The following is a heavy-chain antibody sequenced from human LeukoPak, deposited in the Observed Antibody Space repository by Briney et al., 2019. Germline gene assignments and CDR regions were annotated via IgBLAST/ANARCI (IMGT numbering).Heavy chain of an antibody. Sequence: SVKVSCKASGYTFTSYGISWVRQAPGQGREWMGWISAYNGNTHYAQRLQGRVTMTTDTSTSTAYMELRSLRSDDTAMYYCARKEQQLAFDYWGQGTLVTVSS. CDR1: GYTFTSYG. CDR3: ARKEQQLAFDY. D-gene: IGHD6-13*01. J-gene: IGHJ4*02. V-gene: IGHV1-18*04. CDR2: ISAYNGNT.